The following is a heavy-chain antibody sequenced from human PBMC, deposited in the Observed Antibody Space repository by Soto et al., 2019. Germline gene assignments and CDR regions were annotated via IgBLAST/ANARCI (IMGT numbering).Heavy chain of an antibody. J-gene: IGHJ1*01. V-gene: IGHV3-23*01. CDR1: GFTFSTYA. CDR2: MSASGGST. Sequence: GGSLRLSCAASGFTFSTYAMSWVRQAPGKGLEWVSTMSASGGSTYYGDSVKGRFTISRDNSKSTLFLQMNSLRAEDTAVYYCAKIPSWYCSSTTCYPEYFQHWGQGTLVTVSS. D-gene: IGHD2-2*01. CDR3: AKIPSWYCSSTTCYPEYFQH.